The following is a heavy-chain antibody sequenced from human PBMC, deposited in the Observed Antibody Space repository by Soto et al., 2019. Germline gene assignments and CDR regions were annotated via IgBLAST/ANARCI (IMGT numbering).Heavy chain of an antibody. CDR2: MNPNSGNT. Sequence: ASVKVSCKASGYTFTSYDINWVRQATGQGLEWMGWMNPNSGNTDYAQKFQGRVTMTRNTSVGTAYMELSSLRSEDTAVYFCARRLCSGNSCSYYFDYWGQGALVTVSS. CDR1: GYTFTSYD. V-gene: IGHV1-8*01. CDR3: ARRLCSGNSCSYYFDY. D-gene: IGHD2-15*01. J-gene: IGHJ4*02.